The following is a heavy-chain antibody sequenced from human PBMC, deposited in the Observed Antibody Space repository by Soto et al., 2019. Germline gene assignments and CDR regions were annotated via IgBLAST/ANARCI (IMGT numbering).Heavy chain of an antibody. D-gene: IGHD2-15*01. Sequence: QVQLVQSGAEVKKPGASVKVSCQASGYTFTSYYMHWVRQAPGQGLEWMGIINPSGGSTSYAQKFQGRVTMTRDTSTSTVYMELSSLRSEDTAVYYCARDPVLGYCSGGSCSSDAFDIWGQGTMVTVSS. J-gene: IGHJ3*02. CDR3: ARDPVLGYCSGGSCSSDAFDI. V-gene: IGHV1-46*01. CDR2: INPSGGST. CDR1: GYTFTSYY.